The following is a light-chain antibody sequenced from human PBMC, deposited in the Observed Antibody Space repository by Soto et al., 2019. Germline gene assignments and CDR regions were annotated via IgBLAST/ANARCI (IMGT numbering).Light chain of an antibody. J-gene: IGKJ3*01. Sequence: DILMTQSPSSLSASVGDRVTISCRASQGIANYLAWYQQKPGKPPNLLIYGATTLQSGVPSRFSGSGSGTDFTLAIVGLQPDDVATYYCQKYNSAPFTFGRGTKGDI. V-gene: IGKV1-27*01. CDR3: QKYNSAPFT. CDR1: QGIANY. CDR2: GAT.